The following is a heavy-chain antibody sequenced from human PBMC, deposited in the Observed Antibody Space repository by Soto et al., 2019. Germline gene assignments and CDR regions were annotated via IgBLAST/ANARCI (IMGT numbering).Heavy chain of an antibody. J-gene: IGHJ3*02. CDR2: IYWDDDK. Sequence: SGPTLVNPTQTLTLTCTFSGFSLSTSGVGVGWIRQPPGKALEWLALIYWDDDKRYSPSLKSKLTLTKDTSKNQVVLTMTNMDTVDTATYYCAHRGYCSGGSCYPNDAFDIWGQGTMVTVSS. D-gene: IGHD2-15*01. V-gene: IGHV2-5*02. CDR1: GFSLSTSGVG. CDR3: AHRGYCSGGSCYPNDAFDI.